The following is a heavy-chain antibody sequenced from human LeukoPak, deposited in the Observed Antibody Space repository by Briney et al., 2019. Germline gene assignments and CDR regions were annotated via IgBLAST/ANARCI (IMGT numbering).Heavy chain of an antibody. CDR3: ARPISGYGSFDI. Sequence: SETLSLTCTVSGGSISSGGYYWSWIRQHPGKGLEWIGYTYYSGTTYYNPPLRSRVTISLDTSKNQFSLKLSSVTAADTAVYYCARPISGYGSFDIWGQGTMVTVSS. D-gene: IGHD3-22*01. CDR2: TYYSGTT. J-gene: IGHJ3*02. CDR1: GGSISSGGYY. V-gene: IGHV4-31*03.